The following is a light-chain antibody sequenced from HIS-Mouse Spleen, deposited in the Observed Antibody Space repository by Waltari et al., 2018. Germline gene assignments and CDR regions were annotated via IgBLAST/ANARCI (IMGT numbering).Light chain of an antibody. V-gene: IGLV1-51*01. Sequence: QSVLTQPPSVSAAPGQKVTISCSGSSSNIGNNYVSWYQQLPGTAPKLLIYGNNKRPSGIPDRFSGSTSGTSATLGITGLQTGDEADYYCGTWDSSLSAWVFGGGTKLTVL. CDR2: GNN. CDR1: SSNIGNNY. J-gene: IGLJ3*02. CDR3: GTWDSSLSAWV.